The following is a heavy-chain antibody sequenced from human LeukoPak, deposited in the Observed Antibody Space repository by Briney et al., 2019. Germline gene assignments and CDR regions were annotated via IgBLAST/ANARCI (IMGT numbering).Heavy chain of an antibody. D-gene: IGHD6-19*01. CDR2: ISSSSSTL. V-gene: IGHV3-48*04. J-gene: IGHJ4*02. CDR1: GFTFSTYS. Sequence: PGGSLRLSCAASGFTFSTYSMNWVRQAPGKELEWVSYISSSSSTLYYADSVKGRFTISRDNTKNSLYLQLNSLRVEDTAVYYCARSSGWYGKDDYWGQGTLVTVSS. CDR3: ARSSGWYGKDDY.